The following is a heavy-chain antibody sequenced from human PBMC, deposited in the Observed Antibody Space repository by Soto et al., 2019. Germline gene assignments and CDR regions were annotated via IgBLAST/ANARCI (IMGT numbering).Heavy chain of an antibody. Sequence: GGSLRLSCAASGFTFSSYGMSWVRQAPGKGLEWVSSISGSGGSTYYADSVKGRFTISRDNSKNTLYLQMSSLRAEDTAVYYCANRNDYGSGSYFPFDHWGQGTLVTVSS. CDR2: ISGSGGST. V-gene: IGHV3-23*01. CDR1: GFTFSSYG. CDR3: ANRNDYGSGSYFPFDH. D-gene: IGHD3-10*01. J-gene: IGHJ4*02.